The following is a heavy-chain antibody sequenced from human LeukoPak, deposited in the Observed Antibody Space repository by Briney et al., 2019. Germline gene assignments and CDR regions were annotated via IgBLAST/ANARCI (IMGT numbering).Heavy chain of an antibody. V-gene: IGHV4-59*08. CDR3: ARVRGGILYPGAVLTEYNWFDP. CDR1: GGSISSYY. Sequence: WETLSLTCTVSGGSISSYYWSWIRQPPGKGLEWIVYIYYSGGTNYNPSLKSRVTISVDTSKNQFSLKLSSVTAADTSVYYCARVRGGILYPGAVLTEYNWFDPWGEGTLVTVSS. CDR2: IYYSGGT. J-gene: IGHJ5*02. D-gene: IGHD2-8*01.